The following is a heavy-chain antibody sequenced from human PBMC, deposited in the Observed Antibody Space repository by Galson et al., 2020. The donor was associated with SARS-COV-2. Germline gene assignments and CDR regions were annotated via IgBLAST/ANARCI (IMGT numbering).Heavy chain of an antibody. CDR3: ATLWFGELSSVGPPYYYGMDV. Sequence: ASVKVSCKVSGYTLTELSMHWVRQAPGKGLEWMGGFDPEDGETIYAQKFQGRVTMTEDTSTDTAYMELSSLRSEDTAVYYCATLWFGELSSVGPPYYYGMDVWGQGTTVTVSS. CDR1: GYTLTELS. CDR2: FDPEDGET. V-gene: IGHV1-24*01. J-gene: IGHJ6*02. D-gene: IGHD3-10*01.